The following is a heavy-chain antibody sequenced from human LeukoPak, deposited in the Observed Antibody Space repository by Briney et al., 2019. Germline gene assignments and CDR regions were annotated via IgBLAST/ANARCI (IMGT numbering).Heavy chain of an antibody. Sequence: GGSLRLSCAASGFTFSSYGMHWVRQAPGKGLEWVAFIRYDGSNKYYADSVKGRFTISRDNSKNTLHLQMNSLRTEDTAMYYCARESFDSGWKEGFDQWGQGTLVTVSS. D-gene: IGHD6-19*01. CDR2: IRYDGSNK. V-gene: IGHV3-30*02. J-gene: IGHJ4*02. CDR1: GFTFSSYG. CDR3: ARESFDSGWKEGFDQ.